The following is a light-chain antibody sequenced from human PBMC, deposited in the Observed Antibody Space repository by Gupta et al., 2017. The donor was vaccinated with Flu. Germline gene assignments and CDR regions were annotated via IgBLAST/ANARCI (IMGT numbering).Light chain of an antibody. J-gene: IGLJ2*01. CDR1: SSDVGAYNY. Sequence: QSALTQPASVSGSPGQSITISCTGTSSDVGAYNYVSWYQQHPGKVPKLMIYEVSNRPSGVSNRFSGSKSGNTASLTISGLQAEDEADYYCSSFTTSSTLIFGGGTKLTGL. CDR2: EVS. CDR3: SSFTTSSTLI. V-gene: IGLV2-14*01.